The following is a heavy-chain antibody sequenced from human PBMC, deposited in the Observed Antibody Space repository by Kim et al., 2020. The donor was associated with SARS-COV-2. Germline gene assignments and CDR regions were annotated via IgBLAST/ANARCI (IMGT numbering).Heavy chain of an antibody. CDR3: ARGGQGFDSSGYFNY. D-gene: IGHD3-22*01. V-gene: IGHV4-34*01. Sequence: NPTLKSRVTLSGDPSRNQFSLKLSAVTVADTAVYYCARGGQGFDSSGYFNYWGQGTLVTVSS. J-gene: IGHJ4*02.